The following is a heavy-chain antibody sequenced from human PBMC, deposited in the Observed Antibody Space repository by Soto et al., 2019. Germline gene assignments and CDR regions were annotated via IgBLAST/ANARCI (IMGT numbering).Heavy chain of an antibody. J-gene: IGHJ5*02. Sequence: QLQLQESGPGLMKPSETLSLTCSVSGGSISSNSYFWDWIRQSPGKGLEWIGSVHFRGSTYYNPSLKSRVTISVDTSKTAFSLKLTSVTAADRAVYYCARRGPNNSYGYDHRLDPWGQGTLVTVSS. D-gene: IGHD5-18*01. CDR2: VHFRGST. V-gene: IGHV4-39*01. CDR1: GGSISSNSYF. CDR3: ARRGPNNSYGYDHRLDP.